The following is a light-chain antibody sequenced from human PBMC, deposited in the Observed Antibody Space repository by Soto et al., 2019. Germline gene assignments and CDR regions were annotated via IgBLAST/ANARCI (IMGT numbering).Light chain of an antibody. CDR1: TLGDKY. J-gene: IGLJ2*01. V-gene: IGLV3-1*01. CDR3: QAWDSSYVV. Sequence: SYELTQQPSVSVSPGQTASITCSGDTLGDKYACWYQQKPGQSPVLVIYQDSKRPSGIPERFSGSNSGNTATLTISGTQAMDEANYYCQAWDSSYVVFGGGTKLTVL. CDR2: QDS.